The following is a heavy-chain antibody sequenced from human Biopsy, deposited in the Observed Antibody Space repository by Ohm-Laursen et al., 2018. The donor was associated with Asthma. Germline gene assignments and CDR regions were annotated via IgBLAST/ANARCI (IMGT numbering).Heavy chain of an antibody. CDR3: VRGSSSWHHGPFHYYYGLDV. J-gene: IGHJ6*02. V-gene: IGHV4-39*01. CDR1: GGSISNSNYY. Sequence: SQTLSLTCTVSGGSISNSNYYWGWIRQPPGKGLEWIGSFYYSGTTYYNPSLESRATVSANTSKNQFSLNPISVTAADTAVYYCVRGSSSWHHGPFHYYYGLDVWGQGTTATVSS. D-gene: IGHD6-13*01. CDR2: FYYSGTT.